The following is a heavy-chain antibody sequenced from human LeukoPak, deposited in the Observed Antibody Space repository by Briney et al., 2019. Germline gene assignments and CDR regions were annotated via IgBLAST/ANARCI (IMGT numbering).Heavy chain of an antibody. J-gene: IGHJ4*02. CDR1: GGSISSGDYY. CDR2: IYYSGST. CDR3: ARVVRGYSYGLGFDY. D-gene: IGHD5-18*01. Sequence: SQTLSLTCTVSGGSISSGDYYWSWIRQPPGKGLEWIGYIYYSGSTYYNPSLKSRVTISVDTSKNQFSLKLSSVTAADTAVYYCARVVRGYSYGLGFDYWGQGTLVTVSS. V-gene: IGHV4-30-4*01.